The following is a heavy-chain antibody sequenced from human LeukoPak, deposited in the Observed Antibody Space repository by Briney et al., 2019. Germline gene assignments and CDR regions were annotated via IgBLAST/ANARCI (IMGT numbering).Heavy chain of an antibody. J-gene: IGHJ4*02. CDR3: TRGAGWLIDY. V-gene: IGHV4-59*01. CDR2: FHNSGTS. Sequence: PSETLSLTRTVSDDSISDYYRGWIRQPPGKGLEWIGYFHNSGTSTYNPSLKSRVTISADTSKNQFSLKLNSLTTADTAVYHCTRGAGWLIDYWGQGILVTVSS. CDR1: DDSISDYY. D-gene: IGHD3-16*01.